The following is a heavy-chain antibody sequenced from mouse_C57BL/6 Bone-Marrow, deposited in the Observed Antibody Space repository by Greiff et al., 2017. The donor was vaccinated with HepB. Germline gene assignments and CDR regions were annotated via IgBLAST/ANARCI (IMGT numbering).Heavy chain of an antibody. D-gene: IGHD1-1*02. Sequence: EVHLVESGGGLVKPGGSLKLSCAASGFTFSSYAMSWVRQTPEKRLEWVATISDGGSYTYYPDNVKGRFTISRDNAKNNLYLQMSHLKSEDTAMYYCARGGYWYFDVWGTGTTVTVSS. V-gene: IGHV5-4*01. CDR1: GFTFSSYA. J-gene: IGHJ1*03. CDR2: ISDGGSYT. CDR3: ARGGYWYFDV.